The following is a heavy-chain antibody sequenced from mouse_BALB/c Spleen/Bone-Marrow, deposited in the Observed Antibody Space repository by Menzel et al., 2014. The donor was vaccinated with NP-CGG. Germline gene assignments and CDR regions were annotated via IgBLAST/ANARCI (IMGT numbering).Heavy chain of an antibody. CDR2: INPSNGGT. J-gene: IGHJ2*01. Sequence: VKLVESGAELVKPGASVKLSCKASGYTFTSYYMYWVKQRPGQGLEWIGEINPSNGGTNFNEKFKSKATLTVDKSSSTAYMQLSSLTSEDSAVYYRTRYGNYYFDYWGQGTTLTVSS. CDR1: GYTFTSYY. V-gene: IGHV1S81*02. D-gene: IGHD2-1*01. CDR3: TRYGNYYFDY.